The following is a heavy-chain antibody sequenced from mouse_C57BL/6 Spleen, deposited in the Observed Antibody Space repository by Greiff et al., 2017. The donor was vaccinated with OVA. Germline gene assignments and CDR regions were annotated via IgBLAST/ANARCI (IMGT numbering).Heavy chain of an antibody. Sequence: EVQGVESGGGLVQPGGSLKLSCAASGFTFSDYYMYWVRQTPEKRLEWVAYISNGGGSTYYPDTVKGRFTISRDNAKNTLYLQMSRLKSEDTAMYYCARHEGGYFDYWGQGTTLTVSS. CDR3: ARHEGGYFDY. V-gene: IGHV5-12*01. J-gene: IGHJ2*01. CDR2: ISNGGGST. CDR1: GFTFSDYY.